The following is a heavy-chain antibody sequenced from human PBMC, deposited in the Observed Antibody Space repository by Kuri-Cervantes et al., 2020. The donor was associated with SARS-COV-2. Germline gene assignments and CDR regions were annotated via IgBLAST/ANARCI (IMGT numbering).Heavy chain of an antibody. D-gene: IGHD3-3*01. CDR2: IYSGGKT. CDR3: ARDLWGGNGLLDY. Sequence: ETLSLTCAASGFTVSGNYMSWVRQAPGKGLEWVSVIYSGGKTFFADSVKGRFTISRDESKNTLYLQMNSLRAEDTAVYYCARDLWGGNGLLDYWGQGTQVTVSS. CDR1: GFTVSGNY. V-gene: IGHV3-66*02. J-gene: IGHJ4*02.